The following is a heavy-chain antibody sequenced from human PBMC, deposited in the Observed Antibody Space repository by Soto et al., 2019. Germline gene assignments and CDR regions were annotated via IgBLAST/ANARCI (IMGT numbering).Heavy chain of an antibody. J-gene: IGHJ4*02. CDR1: GYTFTTYS. Sequence: QVQLVQSGGEVKEPGASVKVSCKASGYTFTTYSISWVRQAPGQGLEWVGWINPYNGKTNQAQKVQGRVTMSTDPSTSTAYMEVRSLRSDDTAVYYCARRYGDPSSSAGFDFWGQGTLVTVSS. D-gene: IGHD2-21*02. CDR3: ARRYGDPSSSAGFDF. V-gene: IGHV1-18*01. CDR2: INPYNGKT.